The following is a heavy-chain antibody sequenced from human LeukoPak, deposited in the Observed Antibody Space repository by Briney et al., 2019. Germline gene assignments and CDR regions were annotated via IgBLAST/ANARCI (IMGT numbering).Heavy chain of an antibody. Sequence: GGSLRLSCAASGFTFSSYAMSWVRQAPGKGLEWISYISTSNSPIYYADSVKGRFTISRDNAKNSLYLQMNSLSAEDTAVYYCARDSDDFWSGYSPYYFDYWGQGTLVTVSS. J-gene: IGHJ4*02. CDR2: ISTSNSPI. CDR1: GFTFSSYA. V-gene: IGHV3-48*01. D-gene: IGHD3-3*01. CDR3: ARDSDDFWSGYSPYYFDY.